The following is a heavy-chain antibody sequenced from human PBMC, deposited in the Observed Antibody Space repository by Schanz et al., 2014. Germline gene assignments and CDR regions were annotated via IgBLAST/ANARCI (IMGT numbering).Heavy chain of an antibody. Sequence: VQLEQSGAEVKKPGASVKVSCTASGYTFTSYDINWVRQAPGQGLEWLGWMNPNSGNPGFAQKFRGRVTMTRNTSMSTAYIELHILTSEDTAVYYCARGPIPIQGVPMDFWGQGTLVTVSS. D-gene: IGHD3-10*01. CDR1: GYTFTSYD. J-gene: IGHJ4*02. CDR3: ARGPIPIQGVPMDF. V-gene: IGHV1-8*01. CDR2: MNPNSGNP.